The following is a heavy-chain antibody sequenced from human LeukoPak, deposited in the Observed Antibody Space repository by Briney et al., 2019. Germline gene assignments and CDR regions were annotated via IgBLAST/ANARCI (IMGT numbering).Heavy chain of an antibody. CDR1: GFSFYNYA. CDR2: ISGSGGTI. D-gene: IGHD3-22*01. J-gene: IGHJ4*02. V-gene: IGHV3-23*01. Sequence: PGGSLRLSCAASGFSFYNYAMSWVRQAPGKGLEWLSGISGSGGTIYYVDSVKGRFTISRDNSKNTLYLQMNNLRAEDTAVYYCARAMMVVANLWGVYDYWGQGTLVTVSS. CDR3: ARAMMVVANLWGVYDY.